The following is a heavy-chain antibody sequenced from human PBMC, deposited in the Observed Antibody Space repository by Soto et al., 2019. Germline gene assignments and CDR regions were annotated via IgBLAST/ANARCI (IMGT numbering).Heavy chain of an antibody. D-gene: IGHD1-26*01. Sequence: SETLSLTCAVYGGSFSCYYWSWIRQPPGKGLEWIGEINHSGSTNYNPSLKSRVTISVDTSKNQFSLELSSLTAADTAVYYCARXEWVGPTQLYYYYGLDVWGQGTTVTVSS. CDR3: ARXEWVGPTQLYYYYGLDV. V-gene: IGHV4-34*01. CDR2: INHSGST. J-gene: IGHJ6*02. CDR1: GGSFSCYY.